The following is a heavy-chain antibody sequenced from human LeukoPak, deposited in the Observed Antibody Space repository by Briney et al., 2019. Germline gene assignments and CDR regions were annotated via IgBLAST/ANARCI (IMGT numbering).Heavy chain of an antibody. J-gene: IGHJ4*02. V-gene: IGHV4-30-2*01. CDR3: ARGHTLYYDDSGYPPDCFDY. D-gene: IGHD3-22*01. Sequence: SETLSLTCTVSGGSISSGGYYWSWIRQPPGKGLEWIGYIYHSGSTYYNPSLKSRVTISVDTSKNQFSLRLSSVTAADTAVYYCARGHTLYYDDSGYPPDCFDYWGQGTLVTVSS. CDR2: IYHSGST. CDR1: GGSISSGGYY.